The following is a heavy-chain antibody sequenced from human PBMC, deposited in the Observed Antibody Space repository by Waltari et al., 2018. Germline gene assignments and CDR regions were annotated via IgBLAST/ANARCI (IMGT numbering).Heavy chain of an antibody. CDR2: ISWNSGSI. CDR1: GFTFGAFA. D-gene: IGHD1-26*01. V-gene: IGHV3-9*01. CDR3: AKDRVGGYYYYYMDV. Sequence: EVQLVESGGGLVQHGRSLRLSCAASGFTFGAFAMPWVRQAPGKGLEWVSGISWNSGSIGYADSVKGRFTISRDNTKNSLYLQMNSLRAEDTALYYCAKDRVGGYYYYYMDVWGKGTTVTVSS. J-gene: IGHJ6*03.